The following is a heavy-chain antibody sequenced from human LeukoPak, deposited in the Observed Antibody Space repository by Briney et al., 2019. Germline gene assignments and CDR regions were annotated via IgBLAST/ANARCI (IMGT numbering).Heavy chain of an antibody. CDR3: AKEARYSGSWYYYYYGMDV. CDR1: RFTFSSYG. V-gene: IGHV3-30*18. J-gene: IGHJ6*02. CDR2: ISYDGSNK. Sequence: GGSLRLSCAASRFTFSSYGMHWVRQAPGKGLEWVAVISYDGSNKYYADSVKGRFTISRDNSKNTLYLQMNSLRAEDAAVYYCAKEARYSGSWYYYYYGMDVWGQGTTVTVSS. D-gene: IGHD6-13*01.